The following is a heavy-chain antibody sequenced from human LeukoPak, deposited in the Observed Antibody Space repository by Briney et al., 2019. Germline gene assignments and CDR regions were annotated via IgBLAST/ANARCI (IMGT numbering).Heavy chain of an antibody. Sequence: GGSLRLSCAASGFTFSSYSMNWVRQAPGKGLEWVSSISCSSSYIYYADSVKGRFTISRDNSKNTLYLQMNSLRAEDTAVYYCARSYYYDSSGYLGELGYWGQGTLVTVSS. J-gene: IGHJ4*02. CDR2: ISCSSSYI. D-gene: IGHD3-22*01. CDR1: GFTFSSYS. V-gene: IGHV3-21*04. CDR3: ARSYYYDSSGYLGELGY.